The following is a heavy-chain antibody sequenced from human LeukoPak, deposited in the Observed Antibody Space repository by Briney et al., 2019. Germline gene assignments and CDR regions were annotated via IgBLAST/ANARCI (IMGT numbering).Heavy chain of an antibody. Sequence: SETLSLTCTVSGGSISSSSYYWGWIRQPPGKGLEWIGSIYYSGSTCYNPSLKSRVTISVDTSKNQSSLKLGSVTAADTAVYYCARSPDSSVGLFDPWGQGTLVTVSS. D-gene: IGHD6-25*01. CDR3: ARSPDSSVGLFDP. V-gene: IGHV4-39*01. CDR2: IYYSGST. J-gene: IGHJ5*02. CDR1: GGSISSSSYY.